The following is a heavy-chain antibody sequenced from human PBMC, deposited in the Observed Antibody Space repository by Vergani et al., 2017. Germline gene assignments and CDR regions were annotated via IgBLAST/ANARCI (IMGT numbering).Heavy chain of an antibody. Sequence: EVQLVESGGGLVQPGRSLRLSCAASGFTFDDYAMHWVRQAPGKGLEWVSGISWNSGSIGYADSVKGRFTISRENAKNSLYLQMNSLRAEDTALYYCAKSMITFGGVIVNYFDYWGQGTLVTVSS. J-gene: IGHJ4*02. D-gene: IGHD3-16*02. CDR2: ISWNSGSI. CDR3: AKSMITFGGVIVNYFDY. V-gene: IGHV3-9*01. CDR1: GFTFDDYA.